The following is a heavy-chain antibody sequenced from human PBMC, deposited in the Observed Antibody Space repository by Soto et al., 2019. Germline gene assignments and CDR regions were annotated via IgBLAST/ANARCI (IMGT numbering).Heavy chain of an antibody. CDR3: AREYGVGSLYYYYYYGMDV. J-gene: IGHJ6*02. Sequence: VASVKVSCKASGYTFTSYGISWVRQAPGQGLEWMGWISAYNGNTNYAQKLQGRVTMTTDTSTSTAYMELRSLRTDDTAVYYCAREYGVGSLYYYYYYGMDVWGQGTTVTVSS. CDR1: GYTFTSYG. V-gene: IGHV1-18*01. CDR2: ISAYNGNT. D-gene: IGHD3-3*01.